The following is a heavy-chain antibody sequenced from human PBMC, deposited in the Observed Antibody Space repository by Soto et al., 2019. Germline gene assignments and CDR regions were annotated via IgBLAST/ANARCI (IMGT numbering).Heavy chain of an antibody. CDR3: ARGLSVYSYGPPIDY. CDR2: IIPIFGTA. D-gene: IGHD5-18*01. V-gene: IGHV1-69*12. J-gene: IGHJ4*02. Sequence: QVQLVQSGAEVKKPGSSVKVSCKASGDTFSSYAISWVRQAPGQGLEWMGGIIPIFGTANYAQKFQGRVTITADEYTSTAYMELRSLRAEDKAVYYCARGLSVYSYGPPIDYWGQGTLVTVSS. CDR1: GDTFSSYA.